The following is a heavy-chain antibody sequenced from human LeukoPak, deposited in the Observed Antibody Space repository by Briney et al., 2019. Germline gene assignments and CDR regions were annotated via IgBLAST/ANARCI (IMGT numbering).Heavy chain of an antibody. Sequence: TSETLSLTCAVYGGSFSGYYWSWIRQPPGKGLEWIGDINHSGSTNYNPSLKSRVTISVDTSKNQFSLKLSSVTAADTAVYYCARGYRWRSLNWFDPWGQGTLVTVSS. J-gene: IGHJ5*02. D-gene: IGHD2-8*02. CDR2: INHSGST. CDR1: GGSFSGYY. V-gene: IGHV4-34*01. CDR3: ARGYRWRSLNWFDP.